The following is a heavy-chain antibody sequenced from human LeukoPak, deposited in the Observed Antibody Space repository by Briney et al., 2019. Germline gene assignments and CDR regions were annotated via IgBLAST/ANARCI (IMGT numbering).Heavy chain of an antibody. D-gene: IGHD6-13*01. J-gene: IGHJ3*02. CDR1: GGTFSSYA. Sequence: ASVKVSCKASGGTFSSYAISWVRQAPGQGLEWMGRIIPILGIANYAQKFQGRVTITADKSTSTAYMELSSLRSEDTAVYYCARDRALYSSSLDAFDIWGQGTMVTVSS. CDR2: IIPILGIA. CDR3: ARDRALYSSSLDAFDI. V-gene: IGHV1-69*04.